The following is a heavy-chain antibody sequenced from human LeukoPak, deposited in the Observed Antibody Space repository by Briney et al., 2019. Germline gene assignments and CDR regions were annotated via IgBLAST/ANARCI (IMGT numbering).Heavy chain of an antibody. V-gene: IGHV3-21*01. J-gene: IGHJ3*02. CDR2: ISSSSSYI. Sequence: KPGGSLRLSCAASGFTFSSYSMNWVRQAPGKGLEWVSSISSSSSYIYYADSVKGRFTISRDNAKSSLYLQMNSLRAEDTAVYYCARDNVIAAAADDAFDIWGQGTMVTVSS. D-gene: IGHD6-13*01. CDR1: GFTFSSYS. CDR3: ARDNVIAAAADDAFDI.